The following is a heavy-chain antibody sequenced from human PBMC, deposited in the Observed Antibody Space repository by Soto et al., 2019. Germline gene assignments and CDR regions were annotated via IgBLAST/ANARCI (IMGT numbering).Heavy chain of an antibody. D-gene: IGHD4-17*01. CDR2: TYPGDSDT. CDR1: GYSFTSYW. CDR3: ARQRSFMTTPFALDI. V-gene: IGHV5-51*01. Sequence: GESLKISCKGSGYSFTSYWIGRVRQMPGKGLEWMEITYPGDSDTRYSPSFQGQVTISADKSISTAYLQWSSLKASNTAMYYCARQRSFMTTPFALDIWGQCTRGTDS. J-gene: IGHJ3*02.